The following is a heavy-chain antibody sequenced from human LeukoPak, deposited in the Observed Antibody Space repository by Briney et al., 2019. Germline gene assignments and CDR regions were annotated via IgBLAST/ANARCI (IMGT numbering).Heavy chain of an antibody. J-gene: IGHJ4*02. CDR3: TRDRGYSLDY. D-gene: IGHD2-15*01. V-gene: IGHV3-9*01. CDR1: GFTFHHYA. CDR2: ISWNSASI. Sequence: ALRLSCAASGFTFHHYAIHWVRQVPGKGLEWVSGISWNSASIGYADSVKGRFTIPRDNAKNSVYLQMNSLRGEDTAVYYCTRDRGYSLDYWGQGTLVTVSS.